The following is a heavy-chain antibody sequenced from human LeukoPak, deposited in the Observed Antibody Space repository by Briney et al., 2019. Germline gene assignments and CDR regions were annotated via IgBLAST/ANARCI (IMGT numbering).Heavy chain of an antibody. J-gene: IGHJ5*02. CDR3: AREDLAAAGRGRHWFDP. CDR2: IIPIFGTA. V-gene: IGHV1-69*06. CDR1: GGTFSSYA. D-gene: IGHD6-13*01. Sequence: SVKVSCKASGGTFSSYAISWVRQAPGQGLEWMGGIIPIFGTANYAQKFQGRVTITADKSTSTAYMELSSLRSEDTAVYYCAREDLAAAGRGRHWFDPWGQGTLVTVSS.